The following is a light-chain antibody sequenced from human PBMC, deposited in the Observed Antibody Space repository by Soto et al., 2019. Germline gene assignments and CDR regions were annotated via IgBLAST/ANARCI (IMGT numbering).Light chain of an antibody. V-gene: IGKV3D-15*01. CDR1: QSINRD. J-gene: IGKJ5*01. CDR2: GAS. CDR3: QQPNAYPLT. Sequence: EIVMTQSPATLSVSPGASATLSCRASQSINRDLAWYVQKPGQAPRRVIYGASTWGTGVPPRYTGSGSGTDLTITISNLQPEDGETYYGQQPNAYPLTFGQGTRLEIK.